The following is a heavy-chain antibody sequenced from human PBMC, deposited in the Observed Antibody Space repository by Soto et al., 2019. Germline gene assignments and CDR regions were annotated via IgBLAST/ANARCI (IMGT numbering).Heavy chain of an antibody. D-gene: IGHD2-21*01. Sequence: EVQLLETGGDLVQPGGSLRLSCAASGFTFSSYGMSWVRQAPGKGLEWVSHVSGSGGTRYYADSVRGRFTISRDNSKNTLYLEMNSLRAEDTAVYYCAKDDSTGPFDYWGQGILVTVSS. CDR1: GFTFSSYG. CDR2: VSGSGGTR. V-gene: IGHV3-23*01. J-gene: IGHJ4*02. CDR3: AKDDSTGPFDY.